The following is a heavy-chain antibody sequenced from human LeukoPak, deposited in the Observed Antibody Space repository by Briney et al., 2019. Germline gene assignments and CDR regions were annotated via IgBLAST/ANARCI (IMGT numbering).Heavy chain of an antibody. CDR3: VSRADWFDP. Sequence: SQTLSLTCAVSGGSISSGGYSWSWIRQPPGKGLEWIGYIHYSGSSDYNPALKSRVSISVDASKNQFSLKLTSVTAADTAVYFCVSRADWFDPWGPGTLVTVSS. J-gene: IGHJ5*02. CDR2: IHYSGSS. V-gene: IGHV4-30-2*05. CDR1: GGSISSGGYS.